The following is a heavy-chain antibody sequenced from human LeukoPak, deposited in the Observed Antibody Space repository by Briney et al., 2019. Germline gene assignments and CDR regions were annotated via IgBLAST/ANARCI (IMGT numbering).Heavy chain of an antibody. CDR3: ARQSSTGLAY. Sequence: PSETLSLTCAVYGGSFSGCYWSWIRQPPGKGLEWIGEINHSGSTNYNPSLKSRVTISVDTSKNQFSLKMSSVTAADTAVYYCARQSSTGLAYWGQGTLVTVSS. CDR2: INHSGST. D-gene: IGHD1-1*01. V-gene: IGHV4-34*01. J-gene: IGHJ4*02. CDR1: GGSFSGCY.